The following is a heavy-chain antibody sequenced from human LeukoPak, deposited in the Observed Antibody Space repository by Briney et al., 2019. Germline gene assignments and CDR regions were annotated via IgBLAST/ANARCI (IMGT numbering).Heavy chain of an antibody. Sequence: PPQTLSLTCTVSGGSISSSSYYWGRIRQPPGKGLEWIGSIYYSGSTNYNPSLKSRVTISVDTSKNQFSLKLSSVTAADTAVYYCARQEVGCSSTSCYGLGYWGQGTLVTVSS. V-gene: IGHV4-39*01. D-gene: IGHD2-2*01. CDR1: GGSISSSSYY. J-gene: IGHJ4*02. CDR2: IYYSGST. CDR3: ARQEVGCSSTSCYGLGY.